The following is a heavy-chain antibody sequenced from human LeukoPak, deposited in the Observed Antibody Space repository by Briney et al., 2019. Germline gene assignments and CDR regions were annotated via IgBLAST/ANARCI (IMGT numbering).Heavy chain of an antibody. J-gene: IGHJ4*02. CDR3: ASAWYGPPAWDY. CDR1: GFTFSSYA. CDR2: ISGSGGST. Sequence: PGGSLRLSCAASGFTFSSYAMSWVRQAPGKGLEWVSAISGSGGSTYYADSVKGRFTISRDNSKNTLYLQMNSLRAEDTAVYYCASAWYGPPAWDYWGQGTLVTVSS. V-gene: IGHV3-23*01. D-gene: IGHD6-19*01.